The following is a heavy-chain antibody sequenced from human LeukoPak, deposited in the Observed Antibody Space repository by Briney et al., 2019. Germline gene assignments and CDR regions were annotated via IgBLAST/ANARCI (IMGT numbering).Heavy chain of an antibody. J-gene: IGHJ4*02. CDR1: GFTFSNSL. CDR3: TKKGATTGDFDY. V-gene: IGHV3-23*01. CDR2: ISGSGGDT. D-gene: IGHD1-26*01. Sequence: GGSLRLSCAASGFTFSNSLMTWVRQAPGKGPEWVSAISGSGGDTYYADSVKGRFTISRDNSKDTLYLQMNSLRAEDTAVYYCTKKGATTGDFDYWGQGTLVTVSS.